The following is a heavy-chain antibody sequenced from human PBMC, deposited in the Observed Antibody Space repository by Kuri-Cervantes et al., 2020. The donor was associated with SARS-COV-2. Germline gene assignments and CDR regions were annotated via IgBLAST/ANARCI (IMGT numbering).Heavy chain of an antibody. CDR3: ATSYSNYPYYYYYMDV. Sequence: ASVKVSCKASGYTFTSYGISWVRQAPGQGLEWMGWINPNSGGTNYAQKFQGRVTMTRDTSISTAYMELSRLRSDDTAVYYCATSYSNYPYYYYYMDVWSKGTTVTVSS. CDR2: INPNSGGT. CDR1: GYTFTSYG. J-gene: IGHJ6*03. D-gene: IGHD4-11*01. V-gene: IGHV1-2*02.